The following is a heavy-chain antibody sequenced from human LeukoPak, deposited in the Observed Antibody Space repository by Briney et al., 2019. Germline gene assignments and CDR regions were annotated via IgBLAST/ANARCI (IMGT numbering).Heavy chain of an antibody. CDR1: GFTFSDYY. V-gene: IGHV3-11*01. J-gene: IGHJ4*02. Sequence: GGSLRLSCAASGFTFSDYYMSWIRQAPGKGLEWVSYISSSGSTIYYADSVKGRFTISRDNAKNSLYLQMNSLRAEDTAVYYCARTPGYYDFIKAFDYWGQGTLVTVSS. CDR2: ISSSGSTI. D-gene: IGHD3-3*01. CDR3: ARTPGYYDFIKAFDY.